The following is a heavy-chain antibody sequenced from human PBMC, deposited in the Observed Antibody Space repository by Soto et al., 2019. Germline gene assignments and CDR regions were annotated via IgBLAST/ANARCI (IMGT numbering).Heavy chain of an antibody. Sequence: SSETLSLTCTVSCGSISNRSYYRGCIRQPPGKGLEYIGSIHYSGSTYYNPSLESRVTISVDTSNNQFSLKLSSVTAADTAVYYCARRGGLSGLFGYWGQGTLVTVSS. D-gene: IGHD6-19*01. V-gene: IGHV4-39*01. CDR2: IHYSGST. CDR1: CGSISNRSYY. CDR3: ARRGGLSGLFGY. J-gene: IGHJ4*02.